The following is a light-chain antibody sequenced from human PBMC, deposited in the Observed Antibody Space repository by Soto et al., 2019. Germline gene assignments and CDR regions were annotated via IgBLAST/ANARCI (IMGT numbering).Light chain of an antibody. V-gene: IGLV1-44*01. CDR1: SSNIGSNT. J-gene: IGLJ1*01. CDR2: SNN. CDR3: AAWDDSLNGYV. Sequence: QSVLTQPPSASGTPGQRVSISCSGSSSNIGSNTVNWYQQLPGTAPKLLIYSNNQRPSGVPDRFSGSKSGTSASLAISGLQSEDEADYNGAAWDDSLNGYVFGTGTKLTAL.